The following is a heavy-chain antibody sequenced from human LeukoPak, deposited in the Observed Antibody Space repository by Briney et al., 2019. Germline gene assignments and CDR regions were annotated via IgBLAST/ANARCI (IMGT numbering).Heavy chain of an antibody. CDR1: GYTLTELS. J-gene: IGHJ4*02. D-gene: IGHD5-12*01. Sequence: ASVKVSCKVSGYTLTELSMHWVRRAPGKGLEWMGGFDPEDGETIYAQKFQGRVIMTEDTSTDTAYMELSSLRSEDTAVYYCATAVLFLGGGYREYYFDYWGQGTLVTVSS. V-gene: IGHV1-24*01. CDR3: ATAVLFLGGGYREYYFDY. CDR2: FDPEDGET.